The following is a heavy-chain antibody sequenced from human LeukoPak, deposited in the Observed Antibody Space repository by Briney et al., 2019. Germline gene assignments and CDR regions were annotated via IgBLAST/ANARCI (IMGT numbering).Heavy chain of an antibody. CDR1: GFTFGDYS. D-gene: IGHD7-27*01. Sequence: GGSLRLSCTTSGFTFGDYSMSWVRRAPGKGLEWVCRIRSKAYGGTTEYAASVKGRFTMSRDDSKSIAYLQMNSLKTEDTAVYYCARAAGTGDAAFDIWGQGTMVTVSS. CDR3: ARAAGTGDAAFDI. V-gene: IGHV3-49*04. CDR2: IRSKAYGGTT. J-gene: IGHJ3*02.